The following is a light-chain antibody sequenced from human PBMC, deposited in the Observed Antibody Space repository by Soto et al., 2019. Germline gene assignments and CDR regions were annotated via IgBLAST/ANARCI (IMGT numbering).Light chain of an antibody. Sequence: QSVLTQPPSVSAAPGQQVTISCSGSSSNIGNNYVSWFQHLPGATPKLLIYENNRRPTGIPDRFSGSKSATSATLGITGLQTGDEADYYCGTWDHSVSGYVFGTGTKVT. CDR1: SSNIGNNY. V-gene: IGLV1-51*02. CDR2: ENN. J-gene: IGLJ1*01. CDR3: GTWDHSVSGYV.